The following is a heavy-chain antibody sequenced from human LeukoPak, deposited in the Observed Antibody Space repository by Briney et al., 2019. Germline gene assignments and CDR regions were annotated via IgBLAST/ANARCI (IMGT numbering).Heavy chain of an antibody. Sequence: GGSLRLSCAASAFTFSNHAMSWVRQAPGKGPEWVANIKDDGSEKYYLDSVKGRFTISRDNAKNSLYLQMNSLRAEDTAVYSCARIKEYGFDIWGQGTMVTVSS. J-gene: IGHJ3*02. V-gene: IGHV3-7*01. D-gene: IGHD3-10*01. CDR1: AFTFSNHA. CDR3: ARIKEYGFDI. CDR2: IKDDGSEK.